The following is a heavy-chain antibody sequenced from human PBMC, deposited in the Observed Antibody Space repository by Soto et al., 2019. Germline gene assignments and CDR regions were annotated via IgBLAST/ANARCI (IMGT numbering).Heavy chain of an antibody. D-gene: IGHD2-8*01. CDR2: IYYSGST. V-gene: IGHV4-31*03. J-gene: IGHJ5*02. CDR3: ARDLMNTPNSAGPFDP. Sequence: SSETLSLTCTVSGGSISSGGYYWSWIRQHPGKGLEWIGYIYYSGSTYYNPSLKSRVTISVDTSKNQFSLKLSSVTAADTAVYYCARDLMNTPNSAGPFDPWGQGTLVTVSS. CDR1: GGSISSGGYY.